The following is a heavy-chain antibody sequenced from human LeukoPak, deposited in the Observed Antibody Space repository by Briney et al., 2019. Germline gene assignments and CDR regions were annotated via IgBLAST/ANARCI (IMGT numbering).Heavy chain of an antibody. D-gene: IGHD3-10*02. Sequence: GGSLRLSCAASGCTFSSYEMNWVRQAPGKGLEWVSYISSSGSTIYYADSVKGRFTISRDNAKNSLYLQMNSLRAEDTAVYYCAELGITMIGGVWGKGTTVSISS. J-gene: IGHJ6*04. CDR3: AELGITMIGGV. CDR2: ISSSGSTI. CDR1: GCTFSSYE. V-gene: IGHV3-48*03.